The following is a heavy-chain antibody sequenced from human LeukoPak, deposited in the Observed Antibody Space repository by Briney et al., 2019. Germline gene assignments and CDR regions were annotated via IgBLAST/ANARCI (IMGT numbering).Heavy chain of an antibody. J-gene: IGHJ6*03. CDR3: ARDMGVGYYYYYYYMDV. CDR2: IILYFGTA. CDR1: GGTFSSYA. V-gene: IGHV1-69*05. Sequence: GSSGTVSCKATGGTFSSYAISWWRQPPGQGLGWEGGIILYFGTANYAQKFQGRVTITTDESTSTAYMELSSLRSEDTAVHYCARDMGVGYYYYYYYMDVWGKGTTVTVSS. D-gene: IGHD3-10*01.